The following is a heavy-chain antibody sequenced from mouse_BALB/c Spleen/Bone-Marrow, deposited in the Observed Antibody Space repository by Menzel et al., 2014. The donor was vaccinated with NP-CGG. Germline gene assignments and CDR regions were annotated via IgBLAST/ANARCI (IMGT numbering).Heavy chain of an antibody. CDR1: GFSLTSYG. CDR2: IWSDGNT. J-gene: IGHJ4*01. V-gene: IGHV2-6*02. D-gene: IGHD2-10*02. Sequence: VKLVESGPGLVAPSQSLSITCTVSGFSLTSYGVHWVRQPPGKGLEWLVVIWSDGNTTYNSALKSRLSISKDNSKSQVYLKMNSLQTDDAAMYYCDRNPYGNYAMNYWGQGTSVTVSS. CDR3: DRNPYGNYAMNY.